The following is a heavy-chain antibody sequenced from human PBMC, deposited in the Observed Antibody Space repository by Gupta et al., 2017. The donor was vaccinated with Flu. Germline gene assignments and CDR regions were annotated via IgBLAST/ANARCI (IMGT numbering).Heavy chain of an antibody. V-gene: IGHV3-30*18. Sequence: QVQLVESGGGVVQPGRSLRLSCAASGFTFRSYGMHWARQAPGKGLEWVAVISYDGSNKYYADSVKGRFTISRDNSKNTLYLQMNSLRAEDTAVYYCAKDYIAARPSDYFDYWGQGTLVTVSS. J-gene: IGHJ4*02. CDR2: ISYDGSNK. D-gene: IGHD6-25*01. CDR1: GFTFRSYG. CDR3: AKDYIAARPSDYFDY.